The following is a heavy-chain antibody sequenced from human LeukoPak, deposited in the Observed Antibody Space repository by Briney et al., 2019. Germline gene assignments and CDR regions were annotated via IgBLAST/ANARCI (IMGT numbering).Heavy chain of an antibody. CDR2: INIDERIT. Sequence: PGGSLRLSCAASGFSFSTQRMHWVRQAPGKGLVWVSYINIDERITGYADSVKGRFTISRDNAKNTLYLQMNSLRAEDTAVYYCARNWISTFDYWGQGTLVTVSS. CDR3: ARNWISTFDY. CDR1: GFSFSTQR. D-gene: IGHD2-2*03. J-gene: IGHJ4*02. V-gene: IGHV3-74*01.